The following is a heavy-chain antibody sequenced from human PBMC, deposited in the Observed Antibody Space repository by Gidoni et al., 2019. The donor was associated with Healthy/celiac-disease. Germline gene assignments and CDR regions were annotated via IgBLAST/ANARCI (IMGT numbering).Heavy chain of an antibody. D-gene: IGHD2-2*01. J-gene: IGHJ4*02. CDR2: ISGSGGST. CDR3: AKTPTACSSTSCPDYYFDY. Sequence: EVQLLESGGGLVQPGGSLRLSCAASGFTFNSDAMSGGRQAPGQGLELVSAISGSGGSTYYADSVKCRFAISRAHSKNTLYLHMNSLRAEDTAVYYCAKTPTACSSTSCPDYYFDYWGQGTLVTVSS. CDR1: GFTFNSDA. V-gene: IGHV3-23*01.